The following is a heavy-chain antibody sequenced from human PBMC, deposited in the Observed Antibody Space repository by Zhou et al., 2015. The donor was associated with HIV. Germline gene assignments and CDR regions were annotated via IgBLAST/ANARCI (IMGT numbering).Heavy chain of an antibody. CDR2: IIPIFGTA. CDR1: GGTFSSYA. V-gene: IGHV1-69*01. CDR3: AREGDIVVVPAAMNGAFDI. Sequence: QVQLVQSGAEVKKPGSSVKVSCKASGGTFSSYAISWVRQAPGQGLEWMGGIIPIFGTANYAQKFQGRVTITADESTSTAYMELSSLRSEDTAVYYCAREGDIVVVPAAMNGAFDIWGQGTMVTVSS. D-gene: IGHD2-2*01. J-gene: IGHJ3*02.